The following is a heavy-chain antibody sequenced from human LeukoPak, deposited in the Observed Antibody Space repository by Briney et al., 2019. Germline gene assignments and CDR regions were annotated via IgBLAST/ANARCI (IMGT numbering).Heavy chain of an antibody. Sequence: PGGSLRLSCAASGFSVSDNYMNWVRQAPGKGLEWVSVIYDDGTTYYADFVRGRFTISRDNSKNTLYVQMNSLRAEDTAVYYCAKGHYGHTPQWGQGSLVTVSS. D-gene: IGHD3-16*01. CDR3: AKGHYGHTPQ. V-gene: IGHV3-66*01. J-gene: IGHJ4*02. CDR1: GFSVSDNY. CDR2: IYDDGTT.